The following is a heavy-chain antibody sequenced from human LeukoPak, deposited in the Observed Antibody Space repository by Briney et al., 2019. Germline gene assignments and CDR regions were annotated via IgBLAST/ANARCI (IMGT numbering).Heavy chain of an antibody. CDR1: GFTFGSYA. Sequence: GGSLRLSWAASGFTFGSYAMSWVRQAPGKGLEWVSAISGSGGSTYYADSVKGRFTISRDNSKNTLYLQMNSLRAEDTAVYYCARIAAAGEVFVYWGQGTLVTVSS. J-gene: IGHJ4*02. D-gene: IGHD6-13*01. CDR3: ARIAAAGEVFVY. CDR2: ISGSGGST. V-gene: IGHV3-23*01.